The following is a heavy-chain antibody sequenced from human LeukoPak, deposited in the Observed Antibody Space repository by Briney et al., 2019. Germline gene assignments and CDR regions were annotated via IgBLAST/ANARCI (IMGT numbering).Heavy chain of an antibody. CDR3: AREVLNTGDYFDY. Sequence: GGSLRLSCAASGFTFSSCAMHWFRQAPGKGLEWVAVISYDGSNKYYADSVKGRFTISRDNSKNTLYLQMNSLRAEDTAVYYCAREVLNTGDYFDYWGQGTLVTVSS. CDR2: ISYDGSNK. D-gene: IGHD1/OR15-1a*01. CDR1: GFTFSSCA. J-gene: IGHJ4*02. V-gene: IGHV3-30-3*01.